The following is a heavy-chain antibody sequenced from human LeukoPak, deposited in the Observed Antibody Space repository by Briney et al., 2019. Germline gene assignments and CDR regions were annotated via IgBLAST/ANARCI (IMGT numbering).Heavy chain of an antibody. CDR3: VRHFYGDYVFDY. J-gene: IGHJ4*02. D-gene: IGHD4-17*01. Sequence: NPSETLSLTCTVSGGSVSSSLHSWGWVRQPPEKGLEWIGSIYYSGSTNYNASFNSRVTMSVDRSKDQFSLNLTSVAATDTAVYYCVRHFYGDYVFDYWGKGTLVTVTS. V-gene: IGHV4-39*01. CDR2: IYYSGST. CDR1: GGSVSSSLHS.